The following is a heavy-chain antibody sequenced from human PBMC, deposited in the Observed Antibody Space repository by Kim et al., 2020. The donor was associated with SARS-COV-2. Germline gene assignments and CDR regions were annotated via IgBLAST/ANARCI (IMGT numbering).Heavy chain of an antibody. CDR3: LRRAAWMTATDDCHYAIDV. Sequence: GGSLRLSCAASGFTFGDHYMDWVRQAPGKGLEWVGRIRNKAKSYTTEYAASVKGRFAISRDDLKNSLYLQMNSLKTDDTAMYYYLRRAAWMTATDDCHYAIDVCDQETTVSVSS. J-gene: IGHJ6*02. V-gene: IGHV3-72*01. CDR1: GFTFGDHY. D-gene: IGHD2-21*02. CDR2: IRNKAKSYTT.